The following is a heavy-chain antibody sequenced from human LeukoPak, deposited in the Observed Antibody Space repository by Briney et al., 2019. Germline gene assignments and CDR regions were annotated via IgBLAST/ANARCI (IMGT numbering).Heavy chain of an antibody. D-gene: IGHD3-16*02. V-gene: IGHV4-4*07. J-gene: IGHJ5*02. CDR3: ARDFLMITFGGVIFDP. Sequence: SETLSLTCTVSDGSISSYYWSWIRQTAGKGLEWIGRIYTSGSTNYNPSLKSRVTMSVDTSKNQFSLKLSSVTAADTAVYYCARDFLMITFGGVIFDPWGQGTLVTVSS. CDR2: IYTSGST. CDR1: DGSISSYY.